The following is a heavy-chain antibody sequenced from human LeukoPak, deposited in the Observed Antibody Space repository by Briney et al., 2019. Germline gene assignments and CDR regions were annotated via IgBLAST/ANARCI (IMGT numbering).Heavy chain of an antibody. CDR1: GYTFTINY. V-gene: IGHV1-46*01. Sequence: ASVTVSFTASGYTFTINYIHWVRQAPGQGLEWMGMIYPRDGSTSYAQKFQGRVTVTRDTSTSTVHMELSGLRSEDTAVYYCARDQEGFDYWGQGTLVTVSS. CDR3: ARDQEGFDY. CDR2: IYPRDGST. J-gene: IGHJ4*02.